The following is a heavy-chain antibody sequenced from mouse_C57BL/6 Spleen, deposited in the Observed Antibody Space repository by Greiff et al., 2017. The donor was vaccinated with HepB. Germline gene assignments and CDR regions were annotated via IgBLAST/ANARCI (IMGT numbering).Heavy chain of an antibody. CDR3: ARGYYGSSYEDY. D-gene: IGHD1-1*01. Sequence: QVQLQQSGPELVKPGASVKISCKASGYAFSSSWMNWVKQRPGKGLEWIGRIYPGDGDTNYNGKLKGKATLTADKSSSTAYMQLSSLTAEDSAVYFCARGYYGSSYEDYWGQGTTLTVSS. J-gene: IGHJ2*01. CDR2: IYPGDGDT. V-gene: IGHV1-82*01. CDR1: GYAFSSSW.